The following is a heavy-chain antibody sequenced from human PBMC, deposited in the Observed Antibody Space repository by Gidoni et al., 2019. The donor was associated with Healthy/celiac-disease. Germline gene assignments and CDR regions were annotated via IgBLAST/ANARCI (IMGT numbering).Heavy chain of an antibody. Sequence: EVQLLESGGGLVQPGGSLRLSCAASGFTFSSYAMSWVRQAPGKGLEWVSAISGSGGSTYYADSVKGRFTISRDNSKNTLYLQMNSLRAEDTAVYYCAKGQDYGRPSLPGGCAFDIWGQGTMVTVSS. D-gene: IGHD4-17*01. CDR2: ISGSGGST. CDR1: GFTFSSYA. J-gene: IGHJ3*02. V-gene: IGHV3-23*01. CDR3: AKGQDYGRPSLPGGCAFDI.